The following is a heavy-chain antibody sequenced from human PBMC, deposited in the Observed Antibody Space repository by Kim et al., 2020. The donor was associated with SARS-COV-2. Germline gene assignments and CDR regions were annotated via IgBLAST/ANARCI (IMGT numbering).Heavy chain of an antibody. D-gene: IGHD3-3*01. CDR1: GFTFSSYG. CDR2: IWYDGSNK. J-gene: IGHJ6*02. Sequence: GGSLRLSCAASGFTFSSYGMHWVRQAPGKGLEWVAVIWYDGSNKYYADSVKGRFTISRDNSKNTLYLQMNSLRAEDTAVDYCARSGDFWSGYYMDVWGQG. CDR3: ARSGDFWSGYYMDV. V-gene: IGHV3-33*01.